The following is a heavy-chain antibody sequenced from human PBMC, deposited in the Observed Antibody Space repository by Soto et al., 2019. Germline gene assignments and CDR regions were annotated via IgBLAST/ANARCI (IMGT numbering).Heavy chain of an antibody. CDR3: AHVALEGDWSGGSCAFDY. V-gene: IGHV1-69*02. J-gene: IGHJ4*02. CDR1: GGTFSSYT. Sequence: QVQLVQSGAEVKKPGSSVKVSCKASGGTFSSYTISWVRQAPGQGLEWMGRIIPILGIANYAQKFQGRVTITADKSTSTAYMELSSRRSEDTAVYYCAHVALEGDWSGGSCAFDYWGQGTLVTVSS. CDR2: IIPILGIA. D-gene: IGHD2-15*01.